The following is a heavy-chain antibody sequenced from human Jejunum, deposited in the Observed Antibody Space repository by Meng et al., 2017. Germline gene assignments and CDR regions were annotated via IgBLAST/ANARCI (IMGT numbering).Heavy chain of an antibody. V-gene: IGHV4-61*09. CDR3: GRVEADASTQFDS. Sequence: SETLSLTCTVSGDSINSHVYYWTWIRQPPGKGLEWIGHMFTSGSTYYNPSLKSRVTISADTSKNQFSLNLSSVTAADTAVYSCGRVEADASTQFDSWGQGTLVTVSS. J-gene: IGHJ4*02. D-gene: IGHD2/OR15-2a*01. CDR2: MFTSGST. CDR1: GDSINSHVYY.